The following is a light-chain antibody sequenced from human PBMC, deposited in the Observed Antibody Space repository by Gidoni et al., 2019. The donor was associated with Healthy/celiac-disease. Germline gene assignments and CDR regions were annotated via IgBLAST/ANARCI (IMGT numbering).Light chain of an antibody. CDR3: QQYGSSEGVT. CDR2: GAS. V-gene: IGKV3-20*01. J-gene: IGKJ3*01. CDR1: ASVSSSY. Sequence: VLTQSPGTLSLSPGERATLSCRASASVSSSYLAWYQQKPGQAPRLLIYGASSRATGIPDRFSGSGSWTDFSLTISRLEPEDFAVYYCQQYGSSEGVTFXPXTKVDIK.